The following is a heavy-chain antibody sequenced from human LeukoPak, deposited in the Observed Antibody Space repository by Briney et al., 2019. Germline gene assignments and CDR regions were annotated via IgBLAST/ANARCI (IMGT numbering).Heavy chain of an antibody. CDR2: ISSSGSTI. V-gene: IGHV3-48*03. CDR3: AREYSYGYSYGMDV. D-gene: IGHD5-18*01. Sequence: PGGSLGLSCAASGFTFSSYEMNWVRQAPGKGLEWVSYISSSGSTIYYADSVKGRFTISRDNAKNSLYLQMNSLRAEDTAVYYCAREYSYGYSYGMDVWGQGTTVTVSS. CDR1: GFTFSSYE. J-gene: IGHJ6*02.